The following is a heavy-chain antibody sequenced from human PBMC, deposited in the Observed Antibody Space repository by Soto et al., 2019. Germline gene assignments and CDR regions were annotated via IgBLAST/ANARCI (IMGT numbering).Heavy chain of an antibody. Sequence: TLSLPCTVSGGSLSSGCYYWSWIRQHPGKGLEWIWYIYYSGSTYYNQSLKSRFTISVETSKNQFSLKMSAVTAADTAVYYCARDYYGSGNDYWGQGTLGPVSS. V-gene: IGHV4-31*03. D-gene: IGHD3-10*01. J-gene: IGHJ4*02. CDR1: GGSLSSGCYY. CDR2: IYYSGST. CDR3: ARDYYGSGNDY.